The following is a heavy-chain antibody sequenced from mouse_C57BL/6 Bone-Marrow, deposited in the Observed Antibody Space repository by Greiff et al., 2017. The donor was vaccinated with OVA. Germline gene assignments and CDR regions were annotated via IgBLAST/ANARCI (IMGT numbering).Heavy chain of an antibody. V-gene: IGHV1-81*01. J-gene: IGHJ3*01. CDR3: ARWGYYSFAY. CDR1: GYTFTSYG. Sequence: VQLQESGAELARPGASVKLSCKASGYTFTSYGISWVKQRTGQGLEWIGEIYPRSGNTYYNEKFKGKATLTADKSSSTAYMELRSLTSEDSAVYFCARWGYYSFAYWGQGTLVTVSA. CDR2: IYPRSGNT. D-gene: IGHD2-3*01.